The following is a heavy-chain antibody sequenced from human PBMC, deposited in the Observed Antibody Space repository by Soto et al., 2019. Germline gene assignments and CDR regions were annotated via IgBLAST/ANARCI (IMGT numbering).Heavy chain of an antibody. D-gene: IGHD7-27*01. CDR2: VYYTGST. V-gene: IGHV4-59*11. CDR3: TRANWYSEY. Sequence: QVHLQESGPGLVKPSETLSLTCSVSGGSINNHYWSWIRQPPGKGLEWIGYVYYTGSTNYTPSLKRRVTMSVDTSKNQFSLNLTSLTAADTAIYYCTRANWYSEYWGQGTLVTVSS. CDR1: GGSINNHY. J-gene: IGHJ4*02.